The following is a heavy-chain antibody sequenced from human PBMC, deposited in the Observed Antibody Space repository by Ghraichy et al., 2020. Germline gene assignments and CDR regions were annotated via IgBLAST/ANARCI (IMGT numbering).Heavy chain of an antibody. D-gene: IGHD3-16*02. CDR3: ARGISITFGGVIAPGDY. CDR1: GFTFSSYW. Sequence: GGSLRLSCAASGFTFSSYWMSWVRQAPGKGLEWVANIKQDGSEKYYVDSVKGRFTISRDNAKNSLYLQMNSLRAEDTAVYYCARGISITFGGVIAPGDYWGQGTLVTVSS. J-gene: IGHJ4*02. V-gene: IGHV3-7*01. CDR2: IKQDGSEK.